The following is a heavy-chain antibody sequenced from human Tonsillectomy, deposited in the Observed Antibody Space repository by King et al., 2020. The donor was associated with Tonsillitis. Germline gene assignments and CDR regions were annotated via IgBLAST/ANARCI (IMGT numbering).Heavy chain of an antibody. Sequence: VQPVESGGGLVQPGGSLRLSCAASGFTFSSYAMSWVRQAPGKGLEWVSTVGATGDIRYYADSVRGRFTISRDNSKNTLYLQMNSLRAEDTAVYYCAKRPAYSTTWYCFDSWGQGTLVTVSS. V-gene: IGHV3-23*04. CDR1: GFTFSSYA. D-gene: IGHD2-2*01. CDR2: VGATGDIR. CDR3: AKRPAYSTTWYCFDS. J-gene: IGHJ4*02.